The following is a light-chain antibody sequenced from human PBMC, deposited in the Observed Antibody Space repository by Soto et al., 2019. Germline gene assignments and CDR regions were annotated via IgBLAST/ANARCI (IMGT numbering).Light chain of an antibody. J-gene: IGKJ1*01. CDR3: QQYYSTPWT. CDR2: WAS. Sequence: DIVMTQSPDSLAVSLGERATINCKSSQSVLYSSNNKNYLAWYQQKLGQPPKLLIRWASTRESGVPDRFSGSGSVTDFTLTISSLQAEDVAVYYCQQYYSTPWTFGQGTKVEIK. V-gene: IGKV4-1*01. CDR1: QSVLYSSNNKNY.